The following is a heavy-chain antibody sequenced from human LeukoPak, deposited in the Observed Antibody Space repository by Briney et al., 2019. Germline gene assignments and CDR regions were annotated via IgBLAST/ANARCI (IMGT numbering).Heavy chain of an antibody. Sequence: SETLSLTCTVSGGSISSSSYYWGWIRQPPGKGLEWIGSIYYSGSTYYNPSLKSRVTISVDTSKNQFSLKLSSVTAADTAVYYCARDLGLYDILTGYRMNWGQGTLVTVSS. J-gene: IGHJ4*02. V-gene: IGHV4-39*07. CDR2: IYYSGST. CDR1: GGSISSSSYY. D-gene: IGHD3-9*01. CDR3: ARDLGLYDILTGYRMN.